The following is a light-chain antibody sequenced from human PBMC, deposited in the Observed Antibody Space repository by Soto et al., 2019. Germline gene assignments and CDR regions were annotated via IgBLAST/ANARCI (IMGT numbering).Light chain of an antibody. CDR3: QQCDQLTHT. Sequence: DIQMTQSPSSLSASVGDRVTITCQASQDISNCLNWYQQKPGKAPKLLIYDASKLETGVPSRFSGSGSATDFTLTIISLQAEDISRYYCQQCDQLTHTFGGGTKVEIK. CDR2: DAS. J-gene: IGKJ4*01. V-gene: IGKV1-33*01. CDR1: QDISNC.